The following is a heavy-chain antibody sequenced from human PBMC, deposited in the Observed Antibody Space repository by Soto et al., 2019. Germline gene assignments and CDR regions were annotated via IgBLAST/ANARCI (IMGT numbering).Heavy chain of an antibody. CDR2: INHSGTT. D-gene: IGHD3-3*01. CDR3: AREIRFSYYYGMDV. V-gene: IGHV4-34*01. CDR1: GGSFSGYY. Sequence: QVQLQQWGAGLLKPSETLSLTCAVYGGSFSGYYWSWIRQPPGKGLEWIGEINHSGTTNYNPSLKSRVTISVDTSKNQFSRKLSSVTAADTAVYYCAREIRFSYYYGMDVWGQGTPVTVSS. J-gene: IGHJ6*02.